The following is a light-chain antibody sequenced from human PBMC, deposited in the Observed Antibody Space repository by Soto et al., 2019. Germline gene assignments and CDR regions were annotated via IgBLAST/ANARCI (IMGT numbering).Light chain of an antibody. CDR1: ISDVAGYNS. CDR2: DVT. J-gene: IGLJ2*01. CDR3: CSYAGSNSLI. Sequence: QSALTQPPSASGSPGQSVTISCTGTISDVAGYNSVSWYQHHPGKAPKLMIYDVTKRPSGVPDRFSDSKSGNTASLTVSGLKAEDEADYYCCSYAGSNSLIFGGGTKVTVL. V-gene: IGLV2-8*01.